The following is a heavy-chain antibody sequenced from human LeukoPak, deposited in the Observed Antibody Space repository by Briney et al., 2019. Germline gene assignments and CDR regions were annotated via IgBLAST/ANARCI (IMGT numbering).Heavy chain of an antibody. CDR1: GFTVSSKY. CDR2: FYSGGST. D-gene: IGHD6-19*01. V-gene: IGHV3-66*01. CDR3: ARGPGWNYFDY. Sequence: GGSLRLSCAAFGFTVSSKYMSWVRQAPGKGLEWVSVFYSGGSTYYADSVKGRFTISRDNSKNTLYFQMNSLRAEDTAVYYCARGPGWNYFDYRGQGTLVTVSS. J-gene: IGHJ4*02.